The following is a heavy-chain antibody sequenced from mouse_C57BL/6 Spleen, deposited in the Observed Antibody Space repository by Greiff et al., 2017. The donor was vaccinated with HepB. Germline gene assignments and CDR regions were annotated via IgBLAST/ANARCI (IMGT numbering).Heavy chain of an antibody. CDR2: ISYDGSN. D-gene: IGHD2-5*01. V-gene: IGHV3-6*01. J-gene: IGHJ3*01. CDR3: ARDGYYSNYVFAY. Sequence: DVKLQESGPGLVKPSQSLSLTCSVTGYSITSGYYWNWIRQFPGNKLEWMGYISYDGSNNYNPSLKNRISITRDTSKNQFFLKLNSVTTEDTATYYCARDGYYSNYVFAYWGQGTLVTVSA. CDR1: GYSITSGYY.